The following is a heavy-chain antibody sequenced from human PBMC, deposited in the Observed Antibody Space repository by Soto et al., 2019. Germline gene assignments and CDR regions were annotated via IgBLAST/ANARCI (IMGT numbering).Heavy chain of an antibody. CDR2: IDPSDSYT. CDR1: GYSFTTYW. Sequence: GESLKISCKGSGYSFTTYWISWVRQTPGKGLEWMGRIDPSDSYTNYSPSFQGHVTISVDKSSSTAYLQWSSLKASDTAMYYCAPHGRTAAGDILAYFYGMDVWGQGTTVTVSS. V-gene: IGHV5-10-1*01. D-gene: IGHD6-13*01. CDR3: APHGRTAAGDILAYFYGMDV. J-gene: IGHJ6*02.